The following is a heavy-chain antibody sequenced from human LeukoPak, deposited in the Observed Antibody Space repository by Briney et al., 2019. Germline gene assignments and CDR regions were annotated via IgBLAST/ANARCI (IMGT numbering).Heavy chain of an antibody. Sequence: PGGSLRLSCAASGFTFTDYHLSWVRQAPGKGLEWLSYISSTSTDIHYADSVKGRFTISRDNAKGSLFLQMNSLRAEDTAVYYCARDRCSGGSCLFYYFDNWGKGTTVTVSS. V-gene: IGHV3-11*04. CDR3: ARDRCSGGSCLFYYFDN. CDR1: GFTFTDYH. J-gene: IGHJ6*03. CDR2: ISSTSTDI. D-gene: IGHD2-15*01.